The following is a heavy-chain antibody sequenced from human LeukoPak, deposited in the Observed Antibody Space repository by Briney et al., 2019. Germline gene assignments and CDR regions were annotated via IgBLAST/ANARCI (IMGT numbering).Heavy chain of an antibody. CDR1: GFTFSNYA. D-gene: IGHD2-2*01. Sequence: GGSLRLSCAASGFTFSNYAMSWVRQAPGKGLEWVSAISGSGGSTYYADSVKGRFTISRDNSKNTLYLQMNSLRAEDTAVYYCAKAPLGYCSSTSCSVQHWGQGTLVTVSS. CDR3: AKAPLGYCSSTSCSVQH. CDR2: ISGSGGST. V-gene: IGHV3-23*01. J-gene: IGHJ1*01.